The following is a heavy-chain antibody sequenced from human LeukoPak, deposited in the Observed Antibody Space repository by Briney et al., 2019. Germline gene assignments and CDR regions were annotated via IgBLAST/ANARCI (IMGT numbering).Heavy chain of an antibody. CDR1: GYTLTGYY. CDR3: ARGSISPPYYYYGMDV. D-gene: IGHD1-14*01. V-gene: IGHV1-2*06. Sequence: ASVKVSCKASGYTLTGYYMHWVRQAPGQGLEWMGRINPNSGGTNYAQKFQGRVTMTRDTSISTAYMELGRLRSDDTAVYYCARGSISPPYYYYGMDVWGQGTTVTVSS. CDR2: INPNSGGT. J-gene: IGHJ6*02.